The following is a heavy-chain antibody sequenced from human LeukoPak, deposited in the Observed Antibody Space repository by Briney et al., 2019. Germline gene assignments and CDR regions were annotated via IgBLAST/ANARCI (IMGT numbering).Heavy chain of an antibody. CDR1: GFTFSSYS. D-gene: IGHD1-26*01. J-gene: IGHJ4*02. CDR3: AGEMRWEQTLGPDY. V-gene: IGHV3-21*01. Sequence: GGSLRLSCAASGFTFSSYSMNWVRQAPGKGLEWVSSISSSSSYIYYADSVKGRFTISRDNAKNSLYLQMNSLRAEDTAVYYCAGEMRWEQTLGPDYWGQGTLVTVSS. CDR2: ISSSSSYI.